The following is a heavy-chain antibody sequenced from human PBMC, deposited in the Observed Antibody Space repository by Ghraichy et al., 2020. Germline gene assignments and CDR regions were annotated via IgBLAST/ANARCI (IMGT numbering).Heavy chain of an antibody. D-gene: IGHD3-16*02. J-gene: IGHJ6*02. Sequence: GGSLRLSSANYGFDERESDMQSIHYTSYKGLCLNSNISSSGSTIYYADSVKGRFTISRDNAKNSLYLQMNSLRAEDTAVYYCARDQNMITFGGVIVRAYGMDVWGQGTTVTVSS. CDR2: ISSSGSTI. CDR1: GFDERESD. CDR3: ARDQNMITFGGVIVRAYGMDV. V-gene: IGHV3-11*01.